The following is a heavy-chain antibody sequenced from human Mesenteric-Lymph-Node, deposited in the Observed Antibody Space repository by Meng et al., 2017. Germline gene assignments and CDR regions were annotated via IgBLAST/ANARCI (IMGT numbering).Heavy chain of an antibody. V-gene: IGHV1-69*06. J-gene: IGHJ4*02. Sequence: SVKVSCKASGGTFSSYAISWVRQAPGQGLEWMGGIIPIFGTANYAQKFQGRVTITADKSTSTAYMELSSLRSEDTAVYYCARDPKNGVISGWYVFDYWGQGTLATFPS. CDR2: IIPIFGTA. D-gene: IGHD6-19*01. CDR3: ARDPKNGVISGWYVFDY. CDR1: GGTFSSYA.